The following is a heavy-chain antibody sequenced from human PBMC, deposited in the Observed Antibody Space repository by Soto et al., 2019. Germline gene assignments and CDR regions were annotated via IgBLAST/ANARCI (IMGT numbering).Heavy chain of an antibody. Sequence: QVQLVQSGAEVKKPGASVKVSCKASGYTFTSYDINSVRQATGQGLEWMGWMNPNSGNTVYAQKFQGRVTMTRNTSISTAYVELSSLRPEDTAVYYCAIERSYGMDYWGQGTLVTVSS. CDR2: MNPNSGNT. CDR1: GYTFTSYD. V-gene: IGHV1-8*01. D-gene: IGHD5-18*01. CDR3: AIERSYGMDY. J-gene: IGHJ4*02.